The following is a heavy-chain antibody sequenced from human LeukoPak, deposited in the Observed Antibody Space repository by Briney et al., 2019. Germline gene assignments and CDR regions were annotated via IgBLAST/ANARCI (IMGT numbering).Heavy chain of an antibody. Sequence: PSETLSLTCAVYGGSFSGYYWSWIRRPPGKGLEWIGEINHSGSTNYNPSLKSRVTISVDTSKNQFSLKLSSVTAADTAVYYCARGLGYWGQGTLVTVSS. CDR3: ARGLGY. CDR2: INHSGST. J-gene: IGHJ4*02. V-gene: IGHV4-34*01. CDR1: GGSFSGYY.